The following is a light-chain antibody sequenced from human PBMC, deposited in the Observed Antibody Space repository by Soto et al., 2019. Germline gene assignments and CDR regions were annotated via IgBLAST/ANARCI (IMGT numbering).Light chain of an antibody. CDR3: QQYGSSGT. CDR1: QSVSNNY. Sequence: IVLTQSPVTLSLSPGQRSTRSCMASQSVSNNYLAWYQQKPGQAPRLLIYGASNRATGIPDRFSGSGSGTDFTLTISRLEPEDFAVYYCQQYGSSGTFGQGTKVDIK. CDR2: GAS. V-gene: IGKV3-20*01. J-gene: IGKJ1*01.